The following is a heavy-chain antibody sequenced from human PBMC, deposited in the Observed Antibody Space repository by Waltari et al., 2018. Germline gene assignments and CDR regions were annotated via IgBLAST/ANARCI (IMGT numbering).Heavy chain of an antibody. D-gene: IGHD3-10*02. Sequence: EVQLLESGGGLVQPGGSLRLSCAASGFTFSSYAMSCARQAPGMGLEWVSAISGSGGSTYYADSVKVRFTISRDNSKNTLYLQMNSLRAEDTAVYYCAKYVSPEDMRVYFDYWGQGTLVTVSS. V-gene: IGHV3-23*01. CDR3: AKYVSPEDMRVYFDY. J-gene: IGHJ4*02. CDR2: ISGSGGST. CDR1: GFTFSSYA.